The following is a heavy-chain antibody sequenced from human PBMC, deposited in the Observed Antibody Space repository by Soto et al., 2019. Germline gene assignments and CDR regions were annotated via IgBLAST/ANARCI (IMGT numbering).Heavy chain of an antibody. Sequence: SETLSLTCTVSGGSISSSSYYWGWIRQPPGKGLEWIGSIYYSGGTYYNPSLKSRVTISVDTSKNQFSLKLSSVTAADTAVYYCAGDDYLYYFDYWGQGTLVTVSS. V-gene: IGHV4-39*01. CDR3: AGDDYLYYFDY. J-gene: IGHJ4*02. CDR2: IYYSGGT. CDR1: GGSISSSSYY. D-gene: IGHD4-17*01.